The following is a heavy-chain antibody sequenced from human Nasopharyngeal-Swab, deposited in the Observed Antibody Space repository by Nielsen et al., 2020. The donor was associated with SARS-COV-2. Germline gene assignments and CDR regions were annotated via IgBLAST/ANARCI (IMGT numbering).Heavy chain of an antibody. J-gene: IGHJ4*02. CDR1: GYTFTGSY. V-gene: IGHV1-2*02. D-gene: IGHD6-13*01. Sequence: ASVKISCNASGYTFTGSYMHWVRQAPGQGLEWMVWFNPNSGGTKYEQKFQGRVTMTRDTSISTAYMELSRLRSDDTAVYYCASTPSGYSSSWPFDYWGQGTLVTVSS. CDR2: FNPNSGGT. CDR3: ASTPSGYSSSWPFDY.